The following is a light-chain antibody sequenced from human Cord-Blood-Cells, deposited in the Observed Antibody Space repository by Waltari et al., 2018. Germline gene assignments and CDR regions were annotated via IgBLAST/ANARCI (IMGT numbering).Light chain of an antibody. V-gene: IGLV2-8*01. Sequence: QSALTQPPSASGSPGPSVTISCTGTSRDAGGYNYVSWYQQHPVKAHKLMIYEVSKRPSGVPDRFSGSKSGNTASLTVSGLQAEDEADYYCSSYAGSNNLVFGTGTKVTVL. CDR2: EVS. J-gene: IGLJ1*01. CDR3: SSYAGSNNLV. CDR1: SRDAGGYNY.